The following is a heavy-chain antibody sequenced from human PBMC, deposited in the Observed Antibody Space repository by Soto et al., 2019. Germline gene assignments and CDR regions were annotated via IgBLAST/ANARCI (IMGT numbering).Heavy chain of an antibody. CDR1: GFTFSSYW. CDR2: INSDGSST. CDR3: ARVSCSGGSCYSPEYYYYYGMDV. J-gene: IGHJ6*02. V-gene: IGHV3-74*01. D-gene: IGHD2-15*01. Sequence: WGSLRLSCAASGFTFSSYWMHWVRQAPGKGLVWVSRINSDGSSTSYADSVKGRFTISRDNAKNTLYLQMNSLRAEDTAVYYCARVSCSGGSCYSPEYYYYYGMDVWGQGTTVTVSS.